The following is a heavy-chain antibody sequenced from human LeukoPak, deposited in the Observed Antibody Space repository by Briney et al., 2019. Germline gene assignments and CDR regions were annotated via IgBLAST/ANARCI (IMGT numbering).Heavy chain of an antibody. Sequence: SETLSRTCTVSGGSISSYYWSWIRQPPGKGLEWIGYIYYSGSTNYNPSLKSRVTISVDTSKNQFSLKLSSVTAADTAVYYCARDYSSRGDWFDPWGQGTLVTVSS. D-gene: IGHD6-13*01. V-gene: IGHV4-59*01. CDR3: ARDYSSRGDWFDP. CDR2: IYYSGST. CDR1: GGSISSYY. J-gene: IGHJ5*02.